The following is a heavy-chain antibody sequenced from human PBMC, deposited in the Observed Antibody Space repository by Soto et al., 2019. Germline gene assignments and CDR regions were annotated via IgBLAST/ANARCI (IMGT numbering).Heavy chain of an antibody. D-gene: IGHD4-17*01. CDR1: GASISDFY. CDR2: IHYSGST. Sequence: QVQLQESGPGLVKPSETLSLSCTISGASISDFYWNWIRQPPGKGLEWIGYIHYSGSTNYSPSLKSRVTISLDTSRKQFSLKLNSVTAADTAVYYCAGDYGAYEAAFDPWGQGTLVTVSS. CDR3: AGDYGAYEAAFDP. V-gene: IGHV4-59*01. J-gene: IGHJ5*02.